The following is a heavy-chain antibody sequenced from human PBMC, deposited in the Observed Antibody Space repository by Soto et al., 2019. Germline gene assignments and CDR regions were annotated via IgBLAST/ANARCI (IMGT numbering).Heavy chain of an antibody. CDR3: AQDLRPDGVWDFGY. D-gene: IGHD4-17*01. Sequence: EVQLLESGGGLVQPGGSLSLSCAASGFTFSTYSMAWVRQAPGRGTEWVSGVSQDGTTHYADSVKGRFTISRDNSRSSVYLQMMAMGGEDTAVYYCAQDLRPDGVWDFGYWGQGTLATVSS. J-gene: IGHJ4*02. CDR2: VSQDGTT. V-gene: IGHV3-23*01. CDR1: GFTFSTYS.